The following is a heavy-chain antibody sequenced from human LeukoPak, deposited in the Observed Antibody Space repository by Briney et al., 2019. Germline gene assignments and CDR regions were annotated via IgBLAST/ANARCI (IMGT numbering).Heavy chain of an antibody. J-gene: IGHJ4*02. CDR2: INPNSGGT. CDR3: ARDSTSGAVVDFNY. V-gene: IGHV1-2*02. CDR1: GYTFTCYY. D-gene: IGHD3-16*01. Sequence: ASVKVPCKASGYTFTCYYMHWLRQAPGQGLEWMGWINPNSGGTNYAQKFQGRVTMTRDTSISTAYMELSRLRSDDTAVYYCARDSTSGAVVDFNYWGQGTLVTVSS.